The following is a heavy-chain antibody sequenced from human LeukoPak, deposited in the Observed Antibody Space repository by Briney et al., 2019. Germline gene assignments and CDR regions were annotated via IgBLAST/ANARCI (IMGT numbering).Heavy chain of an antibody. D-gene: IGHD3-10*01. CDR1: GFTFSSYA. J-gene: IGHJ4*02. V-gene: IGHV3-30-3*01. Sequence: GGSLRLSCAASGFTFSSYAMHWVRQAPGKGLEWVEVISYDGSNKYYADYVKGRFTISRDNSKNTLYLQMNSLRAEDTAVYYCARDKITMVRGVIYYWGQGTLVTVSS. CDR3: ARDKITMVRGVIYY. CDR2: ISYDGSNK.